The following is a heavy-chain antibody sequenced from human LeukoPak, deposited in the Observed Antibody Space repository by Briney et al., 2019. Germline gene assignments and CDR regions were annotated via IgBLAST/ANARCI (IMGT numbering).Heavy chain of an antibody. CDR2: INHSGRT. Sequence: PSETLSLTCAVFGGSLRGSYCNWIRQTPGKGLEWIGEINHSGRTNYNSSLKSRVTISVDTSKNQFSLKLISVTAADTAVYYCARDPCGSINCPLRYWGQGTQVTVSS. D-gene: IGHD1-26*01. V-gene: IGHV4-34*01. CDR1: GGSLRGSY. J-gene: IGHJ4*02. CDR3: ARDPCGSINCPLRY.